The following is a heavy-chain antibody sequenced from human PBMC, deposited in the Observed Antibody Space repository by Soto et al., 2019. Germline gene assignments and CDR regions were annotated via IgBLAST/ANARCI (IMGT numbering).Heavy chain of an antibody. V-gene: IGHV3-23*01. CDR3: AKSYYYDATGSLISHAFDI. CDR2: ISGSGGAT. D-gene: IGHD3-22*01. Sequence: EVELLESGGGLVQPGGSLRLSCGASGFTFTRYSISWVRQAPGKGLEWVSAISGSGGATYYAGSVKGRFTISRDNSKNTLYLQMNSLRAEDTALYYCAKSYYYDATGSLISHAFDIWGQGTMVTVSS. J-gene: IGHJ3*02. CDR1: GFTFTRYS.